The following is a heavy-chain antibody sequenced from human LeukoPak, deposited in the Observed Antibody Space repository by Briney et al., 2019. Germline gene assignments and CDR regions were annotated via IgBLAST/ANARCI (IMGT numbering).Heavy chain of an antibody. D-gene: IGHD3-22*01. Sequence: ASVKVSCKASGYTCTSYYMHWVRQAPGQGLEWMGIINPSGGSTSYAQKFQGRVTMTRDTSTSTVYMELSSLRSEDTAVYYCARDNYYDSSGYSYFDYWGQGTLVTVSS. CDR1: GYTCTSYY. V-gene: IGHV1-46*01. CDR3: ARDNYYDSSGYSYFDY. J-gene: IGHJ4*02. CDR2: INPSGGST.